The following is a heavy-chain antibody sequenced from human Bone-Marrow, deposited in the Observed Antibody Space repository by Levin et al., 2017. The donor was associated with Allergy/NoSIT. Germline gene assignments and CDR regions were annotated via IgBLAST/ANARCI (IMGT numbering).Heavy chain of an antibody. D-gene: IGHD2-2*02. V-gene: IGHV3-30*03. CDR2: ISYDGTET. J-gene: IGHJ4*02. CDR1: GFTFSSYG. Sequence: GGSLRLSCTASGFTFSSYGLFWVRQAPGKGLEWVALISYDGTETYFADSVKGRFTISRDTSKNTLYLQMTSLRSEDTGVYYCARDVYTTTGGYFFDYWGRGALVTVSS. CDR3: ARDVYTTTGGYFFDY.